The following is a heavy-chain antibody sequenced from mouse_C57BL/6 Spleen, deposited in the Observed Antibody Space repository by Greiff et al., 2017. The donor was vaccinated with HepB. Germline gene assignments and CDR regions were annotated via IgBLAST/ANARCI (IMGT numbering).Heavy chain of an antibody. Sequence: QVHVKQSGAELVKPGASVKMSCKASGYTFTSYWITWVKQRPGQGLEWIGDIYPGSGSTNYNEKFKSKATLTVDTSSSTASMQLSSLTSEDSAVYYCARGLHYYVRGPFDYWGQGTTLTVSS. V-gene: IGHV1-55*01. CDR1: GYTFTSYW. D-gene: IGHD1-1*01. J-gene: IGHJ2*01. CDR3: ARGLHYYVRGPFDY. CDR2: IYPGSGST.